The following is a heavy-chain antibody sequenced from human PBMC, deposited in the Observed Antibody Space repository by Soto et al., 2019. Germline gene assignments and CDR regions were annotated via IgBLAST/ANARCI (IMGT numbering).Heavy chain of an antibody. D-gene: IGHD4-17*01. J-gene: IGHJ6*02. Sequence: QVQLVQSGAEVKKPGSSVKVSCKASGGTFSSYAISWVRQAPGQGLEWMGGIIPIFGAAHYAQKFQGRVTIPADESTSTAYRELSSLRSEDTAVYYCARNPMTTVTTIYYYGMDVWGQGTTATVSS. V-gene: IGHV1-69*12. CDR1: GGTFSSYA. CDR3: ARNPMTTVTTIYYYGMDV. CDR2: IIPIFGAA.